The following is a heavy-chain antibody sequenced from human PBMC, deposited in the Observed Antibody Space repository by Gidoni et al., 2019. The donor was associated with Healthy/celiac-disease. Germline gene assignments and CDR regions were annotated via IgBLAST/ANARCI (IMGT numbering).Heavy chain of an antibody. Sequence: EVQLVEPGGGLVQPGGSLRLSCAALGVTSRRYEMNWVRQAPGKGLVWVSYISSSGRTIYYADSLKGRFTISRDNAKNSLYLQMNSLRAEDTAVYYCASPTAAGLGRDYYGMDVWGQGTTVTVSS. CDR3: ASPTAAGLGRDYYGMDV. CDR2: ISSSGRTI. V-gene: IGHV3-48*03. D-gene: IGHD6-13*01. CDR1: GVTSRRYE. J-gene: IGHJ6*02.